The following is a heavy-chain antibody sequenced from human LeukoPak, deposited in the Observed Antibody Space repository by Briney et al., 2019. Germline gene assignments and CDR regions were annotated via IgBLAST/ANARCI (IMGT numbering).Heavy chain of an antibody. CDR1: GFTFSRFG. D-gene: IGHD2-15*01. J-gene: IGHJ4*02. V-gene: IGHV3-48*02. CDR2: ISSSSSAI. CDR3: AQKGGTDH. Sequence: GGSLRLSCAASGFTFSRFGMNWVRQAPGKGQEWISYISSSSSAIYYADSVKGRFTISRDNAKNSLYLQMNSLRDEDTAVYYCAQKGGTDHWGQGTLVTVSS.